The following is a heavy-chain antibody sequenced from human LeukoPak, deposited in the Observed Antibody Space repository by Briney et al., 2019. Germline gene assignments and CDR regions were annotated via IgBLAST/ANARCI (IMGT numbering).Heavy chain of an antibody. D-gene: IGHD2-2*01. Sequence: ASVKVSCKASGYTFTSYDINWVRQATGQGLEWMGWMNPNSGNKGYAQKFQGRVTMTRNTSISTAYMELSSLRSEDTAVYYCASLYCSSTSCYDYWGQGTLVTVSS. V-gene: IGHV1-8*01. CDR2: MNPNSGNK. CDR1: GYTFTSYD. J-gene: IGHJ4*02. CDR3: ASLYCSSTSCYDY.